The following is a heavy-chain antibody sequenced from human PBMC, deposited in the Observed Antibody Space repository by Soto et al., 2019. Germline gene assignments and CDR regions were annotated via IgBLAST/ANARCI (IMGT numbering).Heavy chain of an antibody. J-gene: IGHJ4*02. V-gene: IGHV3-33*01. CDR2: IWVDGSNK. CDR1: GFTFSSYA. D-gene: IGHD2-15*01. CDR3: ARGQLPAATTYFAF. Sequence: QVHLVESGGGVVQPGWSLRLSCAASGFTFSSYAIHWVRQAPGKGLEWVAIIWVDGSNKNYAYSVKGRFSISTNNSKNTLFLQMDSLSAEDTAVYYCARGQLPAATTYFAFWGQGTLVIASS.